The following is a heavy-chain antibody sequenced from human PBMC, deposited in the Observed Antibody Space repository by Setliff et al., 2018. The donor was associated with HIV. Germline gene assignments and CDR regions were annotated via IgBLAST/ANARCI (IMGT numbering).Heavy chain of an antibody. D-gene: IGHD6-19*01. CDR1: GFTFDDYA. CDR2: ISWNSGSI. CDR3: AKDMFPAVAGAFDI. J-gene: IGHJ3*02. Sequence: GGSLRLSCAASGFTFDDYAMHWVRQAPGKGLEWVSGISWNSGSIGYADSVKGRFTISRDNAKNSLYLQMNSLRAEDTALYYCAKDMFPAVAGAFDIWGQGTMVTVSS. V-gene: IGHV3-9*01.